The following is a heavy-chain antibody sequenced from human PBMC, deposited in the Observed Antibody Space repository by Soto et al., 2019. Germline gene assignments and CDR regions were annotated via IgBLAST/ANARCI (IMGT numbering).Heavy chain of an antibody. Sequence: GASVKVSCKASGYTFTSYDINWVRQATGQGLEWMGWMNPNSGNTGYAQKFQGRVTMTRNTSISTAYMELSSLRSEDTAVYYCASHTLGYSYGFGDYAFDIWGQGTMVTVSS. D-gene: IGHD5-18*01. CDR3: ASHTLGYSYGFGDYAFDI. V-gene: IGHV1-8*02. CDR1: GYTFTSYD. J-gene: IGHJ3*02. CDR2: MNPNSGNT.